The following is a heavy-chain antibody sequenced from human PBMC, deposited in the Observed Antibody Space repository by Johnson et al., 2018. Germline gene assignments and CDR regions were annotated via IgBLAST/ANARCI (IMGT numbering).Heavy chain of an antibody. D-gene: IGHD2-21*02. Sequence: VQLVQSGGGLVQPGRSLRLSCTASGFTFGDYAMSWFRQAPGKGLEWVGFIRSKAYGGTTEYAASVKGRFTISRDDSKSIAYLQMNSLKTEDTAVYYCTREVGYCGGDCHGPPYYMDVWGKGTTVTVSS. CDR3: TREVGYCGGDCHGPPYYMDV. J-gene: IGHJ6*03. CDR1: GFTFGDYA. CDR2: IRSKAYGGTT. V-gene: IGHV3-49*03.